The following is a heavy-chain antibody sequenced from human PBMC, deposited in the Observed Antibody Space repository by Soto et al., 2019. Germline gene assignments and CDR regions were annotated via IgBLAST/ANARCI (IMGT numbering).Heavy chain of an antibody. CDR3: ARDRGLGSGWYGWFDP. Sequence: TLSLTCTVPGGSISSYFWSWIRQPPGKGLEWIGYIYYSESTNYNPSLKSRVTISVDTSKNQFSLKLSSVTAADTAVYYCARDRGLGSGWYGWFDPWGQGTLVTVS. J-gene: IGHJ5*02. CDR2: IYYSEST. CDR1: GGSISSYF. D-gene: IGHD6-19*01. V-gene: IGHV4-59*01.